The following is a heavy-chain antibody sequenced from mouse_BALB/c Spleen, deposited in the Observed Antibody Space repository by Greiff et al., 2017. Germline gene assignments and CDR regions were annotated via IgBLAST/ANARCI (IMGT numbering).Heavy chain of an antibody. Sequence: VQLQQSGPELMKPGASVKISCKASGYSFTSYYMHWVKQSHGKSLEWIGYIDPFNGGTSYNQKFKGKATLTVDKSSSTAYMHLSSLTSEDSAVYYCARRFGSSYAMDYWGQGTSVTVSS. CDR2: IDPFNGGT. CDR3: ARRFGSSYAMDY. V-gene: IGHV1S135*01. D-gene: IGHD1-1*01. CDR1: GYSFTSYY. J-gene: IGHJ4*01.